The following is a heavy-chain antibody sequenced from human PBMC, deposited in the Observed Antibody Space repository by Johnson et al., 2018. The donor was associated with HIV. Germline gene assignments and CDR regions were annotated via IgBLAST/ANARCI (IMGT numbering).Heavy chain of an antibody. CDR2: IYSGGST. D-gene: IGHD3-22*01. V-gene: IGHV3-66*01. CDR1: GIIVTGNF. J-gene: IGHJ3*02. Sequence: VQLVESGGGLVQPGGSLRLSCAASGIIVTGNFMSWVRQAPGTGLEWVSVIYSGGSTYYADPVTGRFTISSDNSKNTLYLQMNSLRAEDTAVYYCASSYYYDSSGYSGAFDIWGQGTMVTVSS. CDR3: ASSYYYDSSGYSGAFDI.